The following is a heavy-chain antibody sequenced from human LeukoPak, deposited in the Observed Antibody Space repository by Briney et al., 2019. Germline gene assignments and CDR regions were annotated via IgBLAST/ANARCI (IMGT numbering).Heavy chain of an antibody. V-gene: IGHV3-48*04. J-gene: IGHJ4*02. D-gene: IGHD4-17*01. CDR1: GFTFSDYN. CDR3: ARDHYGDDY. CDR2: ISSSSSTI. Sequence: GGSLRLSCAASGFTFSDYNMNWVRQAPGKGLEWVSYISSSSSTIYYADSVKGRFAISRDNARNSLYLQMNSLRAEDTAVYYCARDHYGDDYWGQGTLVTVSS.